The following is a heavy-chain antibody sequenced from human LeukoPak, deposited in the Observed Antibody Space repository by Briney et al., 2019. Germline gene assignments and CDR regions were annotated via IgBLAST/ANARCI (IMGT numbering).Heavy chain of an antibody. CDR1: GFTFSNYG. V-gene: IGHV3-23*01. CDR3: AKDVYYDSSGYYSAFDI. D-gene: IGHD3-22*01. CDR2: ISGSGGST. J-gene: IGHJ3*02. Sequence: GGSLRLSCAASGFTFSNYGMHWVRQAPGKGLEWVSAISGSGGSTYYADSVKGRFTISRDNSKNTLYLQMNSLRAEDTAVYYCAKDVYYDSSGYYSAFDIWGQGTMVTVSS.